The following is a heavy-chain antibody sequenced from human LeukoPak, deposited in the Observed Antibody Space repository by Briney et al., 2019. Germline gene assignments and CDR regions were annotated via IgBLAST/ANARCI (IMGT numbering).Heavy chain of an antibody. CDR1: GGSFSGYY. Sequence: PSETLSLTCAVYGGSFSGYYWSWIRQPPGKGLEWIGEINHSGSTNYNPSLKSRVTISVDTSKNQFSLKLSSVTAADTAVYYCARGLNYYDSSGYYIHYYYYMDVWGKGTTVTVSS. D-gene: IGHD3-22*01. J-gene: IGHJ6*03. CDR2: INHSGST. CDR3: ARGLNYYDSSGYYIHYYYYMDV. V-gene: IGHV4-34*01.